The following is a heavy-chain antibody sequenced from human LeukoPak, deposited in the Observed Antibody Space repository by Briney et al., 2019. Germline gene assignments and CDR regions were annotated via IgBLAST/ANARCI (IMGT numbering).Heavy chain of an antibody. D-gene: IGHD4-17*01. CDR1: GFTFTNAW. CDR3: ARAGDYDYGDYQDY. J-gene: IGHJ4*02. V-gene: IGHV3-21*01. CDR2: ISSSSSYI. Sequence: GGSLRLSCAASGFTFTNAWMSWVRQAPGKGLEWVSSISSSSSYIYYADSVKGRFTISRDNAKNSLYLQMNSLRAEDTAVYYCARAGDYDYGDYQDYWGQGTLVTVSS.